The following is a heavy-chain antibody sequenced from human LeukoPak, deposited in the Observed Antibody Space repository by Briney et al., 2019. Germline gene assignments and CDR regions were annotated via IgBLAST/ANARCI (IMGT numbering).Heavy chain of an antibody. CDR1: GFTFSNYS. V-gene: IGHV3-48*01. Sequence: GGSLRLSCAASGFTFSNYSMNWVRQAPGKGLEWVSYISSRSRTIYYADSVKGRFTISRDNSKNTLYLQMNSLRAEDTAVYYCARPSGGTYYFDYWGQGTLVTVSS. CDR2: ISSRSRTI. D-gene: IGHD6-19*01. J-gene: IGHJ4*02. CDR3: ARPSGGTYYFDY.